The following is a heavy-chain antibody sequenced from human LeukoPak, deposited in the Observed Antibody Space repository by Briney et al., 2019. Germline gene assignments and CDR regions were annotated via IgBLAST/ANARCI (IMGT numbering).Heavy chain of an antibody. CDR2: ISSSSSYI. D-gene: IGHD5-18*01. CDR1: GFTFSSYE. V-gene: IGHV3-21*01. CDR3: ARDLYVDTAMVTWY. J-gene: IGHJ4*02. Sequence: GGSLRLSCAASGFTFSSYEMHWVRQAPGKGLEWVSSISSSSSYIYYADSVKGRFTISRDNAKNSLYLQMNSLRAEDTAVYYCARDLYVDTAMVTWYWGQGTLVTVSS.